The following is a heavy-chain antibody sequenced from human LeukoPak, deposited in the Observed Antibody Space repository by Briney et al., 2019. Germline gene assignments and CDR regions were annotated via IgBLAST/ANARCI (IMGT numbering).Heavy chain of an antibody. V-gene: IGHV3-48*03. D-gene: IGHD3-22*01. Sequence: GGSLRLSCAASGFTFSSYEMNWVRQAPGKGLEWVSYISSSGSTIYYADSVKGRFTISRDNAKSSLYLQMNSLRAEDTAVYYCARGDDSSGYYYFGAFDIWGQGTMVTVPS. CDR1: GFTFSSYE. CDR2: ISSSGSTI. CDR3: ARGDDSSGYYYFGAFDI. J-gene: IGHJ3*02.